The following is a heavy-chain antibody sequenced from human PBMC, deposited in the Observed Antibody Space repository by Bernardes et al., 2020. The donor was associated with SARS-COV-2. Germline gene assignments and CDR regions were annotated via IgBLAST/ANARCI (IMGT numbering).Heavy chain of an antibody. V-gene: IGHV3-74*01. Sequence: GGSLRLSCAASGFTFSSYWMHWVRQAPGKGLVWVSRIISDGTSTSYADSVKGRFTISRDNAKNTLYLQMNSLRAEDTAVYYCAVATNYYYGMDGWCQGTTVTVSS. J-gene: IGHJ6*02. CDR3: AVATNYYYGMDG. CDR1: GFTFSSYW. D-gene: IGHD5-12*01. CDR2: IISDGTST.